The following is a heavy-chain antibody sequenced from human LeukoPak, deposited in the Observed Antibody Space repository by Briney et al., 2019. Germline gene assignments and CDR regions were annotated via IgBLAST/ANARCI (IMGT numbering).Heavy chain of an antibody. CDR1: GFTFSSYA. CDR3: AKDRGPNWGLFDY. D-gene: IGHD3-16*01. J-gene: IGHJ4*02. V-gene: IGHV3-23*01. Sequence: GGSLRLSCAASGFTFSSYAMSWVRQARAKGLEWVSAITGSGGSTYYADSVKGRFTISRDNSKNTLYLQMNSLRAEDTAVYYCAKDRGPNWGLFDYWGQGTLVTVSS. CDR2: ITGSGGST.